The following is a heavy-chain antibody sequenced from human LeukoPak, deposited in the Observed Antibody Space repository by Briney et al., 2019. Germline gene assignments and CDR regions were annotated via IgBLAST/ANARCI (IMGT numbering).Heavy chain of an antibody. Sequence: ASVRVSCKASGYTFTSYGISWVRQAPGQGLEWMGWINPNSGGTNYAQKFQGRVTMTRDTSISTAYMELSRLRSDDTAVYYCARGYSYGHNWFDPWGQGTLVTVSS. D-gene: IGHD5-18*01. J-gene: IGHJ5*02. CDR1: GYTFTSYG. CDR3: ARGYSYGHNWFDP. CDR2: INPNSGGT. V-gene: IGHV1-2*02.